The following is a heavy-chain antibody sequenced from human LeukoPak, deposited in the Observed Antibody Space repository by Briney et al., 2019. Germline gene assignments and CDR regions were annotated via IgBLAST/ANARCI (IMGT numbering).Heavy chain of an antibody. V-gene: IGHV3-9*01. CDR3: AKAGGCSGGSCYFDY. D-gene: IGHD2-15*01. Sequence: GRSLRLSCAASGFTFDDYAMRWVRQAPGKGPEWVSGISWNSGSIGYADSVKGRFTISRDNAKNSLYLQMNSLRAEDTALYYCAKAGGCSGGSCYFDYWGQGTLVTVSS. CDR1: GFTFDDYA. CDR2: ISWNSGSI. J-gene: IGHJ4*02.